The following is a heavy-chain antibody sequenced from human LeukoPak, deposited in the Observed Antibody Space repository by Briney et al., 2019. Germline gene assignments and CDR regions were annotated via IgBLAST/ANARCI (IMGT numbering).Heavy chain of an antibody. CDR1: GGSISSYY. CDR2: IYYSGST. Sequence: IPSETLSLTCTVSGGSISSYYWSWIRQPPGKGLEWIGYIYYSGSTNYNPSLKSRVTLSVDTSKNQFSLKLSSVTAADTALYYCARRGSLFYFDFWGQGTLVTVSS. D-gene: IGHD2-15*01. CDR3: ARRGSLFYFDF. V-gene: IGHV4-59*08. J-gene: IGHJ4*02.